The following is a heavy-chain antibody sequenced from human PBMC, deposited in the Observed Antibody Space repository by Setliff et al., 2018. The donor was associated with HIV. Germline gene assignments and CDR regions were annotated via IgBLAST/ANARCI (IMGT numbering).Heavy chain of an antibody. V-gene: IGHV4-59*08. Sequence: SETLSLTCTVSGCSISSYYWSWIRQPPGKGLEWIGYIYYSGSTNYNPSLKSRVTISVDTSKNQFSLKLSSVTAADTAVYYCARHAGGYPFYYYYYYMDVWGKGTTVTVSS. CDR3: ARHAGGYPFYYYYYYMDV. D-gene: IGHD3-22*01. J-gene: IGHJ6*03. CDR2: IYYSGST. CDR1: GCSISSYY.